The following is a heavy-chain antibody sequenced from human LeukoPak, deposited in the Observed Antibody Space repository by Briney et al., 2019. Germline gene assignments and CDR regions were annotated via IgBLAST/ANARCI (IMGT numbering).Heavy chain of an antibody. J-gene: IGHJ4*02. D-gene: IGHD3-16*01. CDR1: DDSISDYY. Sequence: PSETLSLNCTVSDDSISDYYRGWIRQPPGKGLEWIGYFHNSGTSTYNPSLKSRVTISADTPKNQFSLKLNSLTTADTAVYYCTRGAGWLIDYWGQGILVTVSS. CDR2: FHNSGTS. V-gene: IGHV4-59*01. CDR3: TRGAGWLIDY.